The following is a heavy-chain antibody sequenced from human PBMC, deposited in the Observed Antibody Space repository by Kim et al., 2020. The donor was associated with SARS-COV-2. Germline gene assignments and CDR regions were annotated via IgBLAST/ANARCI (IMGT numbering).Heavy chain of an antibody. Sequence: ASVKVSCKASGYTFTGYYMHWVRQAPGQGLEWMGWINPNSGGTNYAQKFQGRVTMTRDTSISTAYMELSRLRSDDTAVYYCARGGHRRLGELSPGYWGQGTLVTVSS. D-gene: IGHD3-16*02. CDR3: ARGGHRRLGELSPGY. J-gene: IGHJ4*02. CDR1: GYTFTGYY. V-gene: IGHV1-2*02. CDR2: INPNSGGT.